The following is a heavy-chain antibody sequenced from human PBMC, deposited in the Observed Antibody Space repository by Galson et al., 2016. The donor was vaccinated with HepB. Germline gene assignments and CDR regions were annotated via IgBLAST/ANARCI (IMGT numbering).Heavy chain of an antibody. V-gene: IGHV3-66*01. Sequence: SLRLSCAASGFTVGNNFMSWVRQAPGKGLEWVSLIYSVGTPHYADSVKGRFTMSRDSSKNTLYIQMNSLRADDTAVYFCARDPGGGPTHGYWGQGTLVTVSS. J-gene: IGHJ4*02. CDR2: IYSVGTP. CDR1: GFTVGNNF. D-gene: IGHD3-16*01. CDR3: ARDPGGGPTHGY.